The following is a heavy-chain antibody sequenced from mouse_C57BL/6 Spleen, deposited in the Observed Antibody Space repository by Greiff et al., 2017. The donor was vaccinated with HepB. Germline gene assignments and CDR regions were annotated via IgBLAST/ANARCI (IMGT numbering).Heavy chain of an antibody. CDR1: GYTFTSYW. D-gene: IGHD1-1*01. J-gene: IGHJ1*03. Sequence: QVQLQQPGTELVKPGASVKLSCKASGYTFTSYWMHWVKQRPGQGLEWIGNINPSNGGTNYNEKFKSKATLTVDKSSSTAYMQLSSLTSEDSAVYYCAHITTVVATRYFDVWGTGTTVTVSS. CDR2: INPSNGGT. CDR3: AHITTVVATRYFDV. V-gene: IGHV1-53*01.